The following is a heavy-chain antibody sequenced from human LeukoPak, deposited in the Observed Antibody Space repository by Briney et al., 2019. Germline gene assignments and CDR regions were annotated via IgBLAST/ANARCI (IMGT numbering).Heavy chain of an antibody. V-gene: IGHV3-7*03. Sequence: PGGSLRLSCTASGFTFSTNWMTWVRKPPGKGMEWVANIKEDGSVKYYVDSVKGRFTISRDNTKNALYLQMNSLRADDTAVYFCARDSTWQLDYWGQGTLITVSS. CDR3: ARDSTWQLDY. CDR1: GFTFSTNW. D-gene: IGHD5-12*01. CDR2: IKEDGSVK. J-gene: IGHJ4*02.